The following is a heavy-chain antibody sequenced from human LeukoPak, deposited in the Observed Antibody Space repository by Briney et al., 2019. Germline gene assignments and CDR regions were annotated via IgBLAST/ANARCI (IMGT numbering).Heavy chain of an antibody. D-gene: IGHD5-18*01. J-gene: IGHJ4*02. CDR1: AFSLSTSGVH. CDR2: ICWDDDK. Sequence: SGPTLVNPTQILTLTCTFSAFSLSTSGVHVGWIRQPPGTDLEWLTLICWDDDKPYSPSLKSRLAITKDTSKSQVLLTITNMDPVDIATYYCAHRRGYMTPLDCWGQGTLVTASS. V-gene: IGHV2-5*02. CDR3: AHRRGYMTPLDC.